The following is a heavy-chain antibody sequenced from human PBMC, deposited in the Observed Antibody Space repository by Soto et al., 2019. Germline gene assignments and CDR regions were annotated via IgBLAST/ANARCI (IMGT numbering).Heavy chain of an antibody. CDR1: GYTFTSYH. CDR2: MDPNSGDT. CDR3: ERVGQGRIGP. V-gene: IGHV1-8*01. Sequence: QVQLVQSGAEVKKPGASVKVSCKASGYTFTSYHINWVRQATGQGFEFMGWMDPNSGDTGYAQEFQGRVTMTRDTSISTAYMELSSLRSEDTAVYFCERVGQGRIGPWGQGTLVTVSS. J-gene: IGHJ5*02.